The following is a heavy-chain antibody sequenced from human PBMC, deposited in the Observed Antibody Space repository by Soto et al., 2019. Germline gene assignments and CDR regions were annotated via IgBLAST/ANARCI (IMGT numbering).Heavy chain of an antibody. CDR1: GFTFSSYS. V-gene: IGHV3-48*02. CDR3: AREAGTWPLPLNWFDP. Sequence: EVQLVESGGGLVQPGGSLRLSCAASGFTFSSYSMNWVRQAPGKGLEWVSYISSSSSTLYYADSVKGRFTISRYNAKNSLYLQMNSLRDEGTAVYYCAREAGTWPLPLNWFDPWGQGTLVTVSS. J-gene: IGHJ5*02. CDR2: ISSSSSTL. D-gene: IGHD6-19*01.